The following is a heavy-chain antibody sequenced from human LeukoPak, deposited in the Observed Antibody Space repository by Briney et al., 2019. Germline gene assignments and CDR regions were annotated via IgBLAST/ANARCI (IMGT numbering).Heavy chain of an antibody. CDR1: GYTFTSYG. CDR2: ISAYNGNT. D-gene: IGHD4-11*01. Sequence: ASVKVSCKASGYTFTSYGISWVRQAPGQGLEWMGWISAYNGNTNYAQKLQGRVTMTTDTSTSTAYMELRSLRSDDTAVYYCARDPMTTVTHYHYYYGMDVWGQGTTVTDSS. CDR3: ARDPMTTVTHYHYYYGMDV. V-gene: IGHV1-18*01. J-gene: IGHJ6*02.